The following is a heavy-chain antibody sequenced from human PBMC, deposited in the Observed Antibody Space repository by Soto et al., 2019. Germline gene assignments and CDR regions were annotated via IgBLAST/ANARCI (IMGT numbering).Heavy chain of an antibody. D-gene: IGHD3-22*01. Sequence: PSETLSLTCTVSGGSISSYYWSWIRQPPGKGLEWIGYIYYSGSTNYNPSLKSRVTISVDTSKNQFSLKLSSVTAADTAVYYCASSDYDSSGYDYWGQGTLVTVSS. CDR3: ASSDYDSSGYDY. J-gene: IGHJ4*02. CDR2: IYYSGST. CDR1: GGSISSYY. V-gene: IGHV4-59*01.